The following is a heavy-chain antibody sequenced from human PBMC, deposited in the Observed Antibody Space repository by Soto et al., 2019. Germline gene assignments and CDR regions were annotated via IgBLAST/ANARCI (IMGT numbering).Heavy chain of an antibody. V-gene: IGHV1-69*12. Sequence: QVQLVQSGAEVKKPGSSVKVSCKASGGSLTNYGVSWVRQAPGQGLEWMGGIIPVFGTATYAQKFQGRVTIAAVESTSTVFMDVRSLRSEDAAVYYCAGGGATKLGVTSYYGMDVWGQGTTVTVSS. CDR3: AGGGATKLGVTSYYGMDV. CDR1: GGSLTNYG. CDR2: IIPVFGTA. D-gene: IGHD3-10*01. J-gene: IGHJ6*02.